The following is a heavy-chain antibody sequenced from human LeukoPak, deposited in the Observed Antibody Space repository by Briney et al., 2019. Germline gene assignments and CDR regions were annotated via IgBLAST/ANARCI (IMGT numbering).Heavy chain of an antibody. CDR1: GFTFSNSA. Sequence: GGSLRLSCAASGFTFSNSAMGWVRQAPGKGLEWVSTLSGSGITTYYTDSVKGRFTISRDNSKNTLYLQMNSLRAEDTAVYYCAKGIYSSGWSYFDYWGHGTLVTVSS. CDR2: LSGSGITT. CDR3: AKGIYSSGWSYFDY. J-gene: IGHJ4*01. V-gene: IGHV3-23*01. D-gene: IGHD6-19*01.